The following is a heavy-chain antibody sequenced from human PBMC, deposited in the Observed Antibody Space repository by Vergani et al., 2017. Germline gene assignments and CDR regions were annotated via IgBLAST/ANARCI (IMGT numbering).Heavy chain of an antibody. CDR3: ARVSLREQGIDY. CDR2: ISSSSSYI. CDR1: GFTFSSYS. D-gene: IGHD1/OR15-1a*01. V-gene: IGHV3-21*01. Sequence: EVQLVESGGSLVKPGGSLRLSCAASGFTFSSYSMNWVRQAPGKGLDWVSSISSSSSYIYYADSVKGRVTISRDNAKTSLYLQMNSLRAEDTAVYYCARVSLREQGIDYWGQGTLVTVSS. J-gene: IGHJ4*02.